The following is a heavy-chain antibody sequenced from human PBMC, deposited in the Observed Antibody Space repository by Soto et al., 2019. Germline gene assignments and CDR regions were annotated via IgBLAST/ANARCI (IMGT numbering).Heavy chain of an antibody. D-gene: IGHD2-8*01. CDR3: ARGPRYCTNGVCYSHYYYGMDV. CDR2: IYHSGTT. CDR1: GESISNNNW. V-gene: IGHV4-4*02. Sequence: SETLSLTCAVSGESISNNNWWSWVRQPPGKGLEWIGEIYHSGTTYYNPSLKSQDTISVDRSKNQFSLKLSSVTAADTAVYYCARGPRYCTNGVCYSHYYYGMDVWGQGTTVT. J-gene: IGHJ6*02.